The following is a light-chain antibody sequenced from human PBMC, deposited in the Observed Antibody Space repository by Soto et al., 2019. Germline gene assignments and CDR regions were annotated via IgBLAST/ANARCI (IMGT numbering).Light chain of an antibody. CDR2: EVR. Sequence: QSVLTQPASVSGSPGQSITISCAGTMRDVGAYNLVSWYQQHPGRAPQLITYEVRNRPSGISFRFSGSKSGNTASLTISGLQAEDEADYYCSSYTSKSSLIFGGGTKVTVL. J-gene: IGLJ2*01. CDR1: MRDVGAYNL. CDR3: SSYTSKSSLI. V-gene: IGLV2-14*01.